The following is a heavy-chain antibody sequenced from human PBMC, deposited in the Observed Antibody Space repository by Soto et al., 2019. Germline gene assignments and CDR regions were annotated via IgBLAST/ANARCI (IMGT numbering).Heavy chain of an antibody. J-gene: IGHJ6*02. V-gene: IGHV1-69*01. CDR2: IIPIFGPA. CDR1: VGTFSSYA. Sequence: QVQLVQSGAEVKKPQSSVNVYCKASVGTFSSYAISWVRQAPGQGLEWMGGIIPIFGPANYAQKFQGRVTIPADESTSTAYMELSSLGSEDTAVYYCAGTGDSGGWENYCGMDVWGQGTTVTVSS. D-gene: IGHD6-19*01. CDR3: AGTGDSGGWENYCGMDV.